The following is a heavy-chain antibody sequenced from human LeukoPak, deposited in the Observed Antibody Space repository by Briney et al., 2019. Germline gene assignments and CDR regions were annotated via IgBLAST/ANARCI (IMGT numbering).Heavy chain of an antibody. Sequence: PSETLSLTCTVSGGSISSYYWSWIRQPPGKGLEWIGYIYYSGSTNHNPSLKSRVTISVDTSKNQFSLKLSSVTAADTAVYYCARGIAVVGGWFDPWGQGTLVTVSS. CDR1: GGSISSYY. D-gene: IGHD6-19*01. CDR3: ARGIAVVGGWFDP. J-gene: IGHJ5*02. CDR2: IYYSGST. V-gene: IGHV4-59*01.